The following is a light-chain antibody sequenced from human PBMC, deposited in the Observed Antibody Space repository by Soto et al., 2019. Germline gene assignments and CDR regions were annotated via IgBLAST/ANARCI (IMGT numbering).Light chain of an antibody. J-gene: IGKJ4*01. CDR2: GAS. V-gene: IGKV3D-20*02. Sequence: EIVLTQSPGTLSLSPGERATLSCRASQSVSSSYLAWYQQKPGQAPRLLIYGASSRATGIPDRFSGSGSGTDFTLTISSLEPEDFAVYYCQQRVNRATFGGGTKVDIK. CDR1: QSVSSSY. CDR3: QQRVNRAT.